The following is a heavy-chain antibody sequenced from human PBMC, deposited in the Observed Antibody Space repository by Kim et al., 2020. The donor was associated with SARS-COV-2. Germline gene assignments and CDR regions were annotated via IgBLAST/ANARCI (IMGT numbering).Heavy chain of an antibody. CDR1: GFTFDDYG. D-gene: IGHD6-19*01. CDR2: INWNGGST. J-gene: IGHJ5*02. Sequence: GGSLRLSCAASGFTFDDYGMSWVRQAPGKGLEWVSGINWNGGSTGYADSVKGRFTISRDNAKNSLYLQMNSLRAEDTALYYCARKAVAGTCNWFDPWGQGTLVTVSS. CDR3: ARKAVAGTCNWFDP. V-gene: IGHV3-20*04.